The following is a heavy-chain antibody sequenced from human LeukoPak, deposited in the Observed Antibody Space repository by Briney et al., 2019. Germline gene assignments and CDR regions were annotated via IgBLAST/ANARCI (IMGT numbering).Heavy chain of an antibody. V-gene: IGHV1-2*02. CDR1: GYTFTGYY. CDR2: INPNSGGT. CDR3: ASPRNNPNRIAAAADYYYYGMDV. Sequence: GASVKVSCKASGYTFTGYYMHWVRQAPGQGLEWTGWINPNSGGTNYAQKFQGRVTMTRDTSISTAYMELSRLRSDDTAVYYCASPRNNPNRIAAAADYYYYGMDVWGQGTTVTVSS. J-gene: IGHJ6*02. D-gene: IGHD6-13*01.